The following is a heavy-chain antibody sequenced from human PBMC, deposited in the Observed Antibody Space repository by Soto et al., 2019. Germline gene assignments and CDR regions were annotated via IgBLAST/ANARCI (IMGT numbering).Heavy chain of an antibody. Sequence: PGGSLRLSCADSGFAFDDYAMHWVRQAPGKGLEWVSGMSWNSGSIGYADSVKGRFTISRDNAKNSLYLQMNSLRPEDTALYYCAKEMYYYDGSGYYYYYNMDVWGQGTTVTVSS. J-gene: IGHJ6*02. V-gene: IGHV3-9*01. CDR1: GFAFDDYA. CDR3: AKEMYYYDGSGYYYYYNMDV. D-gene: IGHD3-22*01. CDR2: MSWNSGSI.